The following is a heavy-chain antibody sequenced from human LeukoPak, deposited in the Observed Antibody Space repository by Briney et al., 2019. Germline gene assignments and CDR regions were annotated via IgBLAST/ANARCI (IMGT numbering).Heavy chain of an antibody. V-gene: IGHV3-7*01. Sequence: GGSLRLSCAASGFTFSSYWMSWVRQAPGKGLEGVANIKQDGSEKYYVDSVQGRFTISRDNAKNSLYLQMNSLRAEEPAVSSCARDQSYDSSGYSFDYWGQGTLVTVSS. D-gene: IGHD3-22*01. CDR2: IKQDGSEK. CDR3: ARDQSYDSSGYSFDY. J-gene: IGHJ4*02. CDR1: GFTFSSYW.